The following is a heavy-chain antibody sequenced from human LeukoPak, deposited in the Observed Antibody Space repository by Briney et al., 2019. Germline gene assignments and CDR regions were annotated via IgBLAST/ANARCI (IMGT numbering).Heavy chain of an antibody. CDR1: GFTFSDYH. Sequence: GGSLRLSCAASGFTFSDYHMSWIRQAPGKGLEWVSYISSSGSTIYYADSVKGRFTISRDNAKNSLYLQMNSLRAEDTAVYYCARTPYGSTSIWFDPWGQGTLVTVSS. D-gene: IGHD3-10*01. CDR2: ISSSGSTI. J-gene: IGHJ5*02. V-gene: IGHV3-11*01. CDR3: ARTPYGSTSIWFDP.